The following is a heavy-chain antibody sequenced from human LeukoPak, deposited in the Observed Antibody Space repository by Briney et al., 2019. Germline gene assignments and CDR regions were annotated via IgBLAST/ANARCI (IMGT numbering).Heavy chain of an antibody. J-gene: IGHJ4*02. CDR1: GFTLSNYA. CDR3: AKDRVDGSGSQFDS. CDR2: ITGSGALT. Sequence: GGSLRLSSAASGFTLSNYAMTWVRQAPGKGLEWVSSITGSGALTYYADSVKGRFTISKDNAMDTLFLQMNSLRADDTAVYYCAKDRVDGSGSQFDSWGQGSLVTVSS. V-gene: IGHV3-23*01. D-gene: IGHD3-10*01.